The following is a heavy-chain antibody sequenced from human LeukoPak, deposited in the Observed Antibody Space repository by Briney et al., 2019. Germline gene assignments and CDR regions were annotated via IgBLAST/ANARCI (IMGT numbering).Heavy chain of an antibody. CDR3: AGEAAGINAFDI. Sequence: SETLSLTCSVSGDFISGYYWGWIRQSPGKGLDYIGYVYYSGKTNYNPSLRSRVTMSVDTSKNQFSLKLSSVTAADTAVYYCAGEAAGINAFDIWGLGTMVTVSS. CDR2: VYYSGKT. D-gene: IGHD6-13*01. J-gene: IGHJ3*02. V-gene: IGHV4-59*12. CDR1: GDFISGYY.